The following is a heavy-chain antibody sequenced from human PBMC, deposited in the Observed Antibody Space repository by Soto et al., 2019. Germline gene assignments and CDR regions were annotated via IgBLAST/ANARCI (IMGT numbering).Heavy chain of an antibody. D-gene: IGHD5-12*01. CDR3: ARDIGVSGYDRGVGYYYGMDV. CDR2: IYYSGST. Sequence: SETLSLTCTFSGGSISSGGYYLSWIRQHPGKGLEWIGYIYYSGSTYYNPSLKSRVTISVDTSKNQFSLKLSSVTAADTAVYYCARDIGVSGYDRGVGYYYGMDVWGQGTTVTVSS. CDR1: GGSISSGGYY. V-gene: IGHV4-31*03. J-gene: IGHJ6*02.